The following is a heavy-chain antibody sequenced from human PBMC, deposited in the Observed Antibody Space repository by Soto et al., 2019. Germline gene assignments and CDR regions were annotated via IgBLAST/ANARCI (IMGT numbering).Heavy chain of an antibody. CDR2: IQSTTIGGTT. CDR1: GFSGFTFSNAW. V-gene: IGHV3-15*01. Sequence: GGSLRLSCAASGFSGFTFSNAWMSWVRQTPGKGLEWVGRIQSTTIGGTTDYAAPVKGRCTISRDDSKTTVYLQMNSLKTEDTAVYYCTWLVFDAFNIWGQGAMVTVSS. J-gene: IGHJ3*02. D-gene: IGHD6-6*01. CDR3: TWLVFDAFNI.